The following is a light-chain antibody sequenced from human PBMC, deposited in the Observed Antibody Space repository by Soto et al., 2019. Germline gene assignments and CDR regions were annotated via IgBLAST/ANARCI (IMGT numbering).Light chain of an antibody. J-gene: IGKJ1*01. Sequence: DIQMTQSPSSLSASVGDRVTITCRASHSISNYLNWYQQKPGKAPKLLIYAASSMQSGVPSRFSGSGSETDFTLTISSLQPDDSATYYCQQSFSPLWTFGQGTNVEV. CDR3: QQSFSPLWT. V-gene: IGKV1-39*01. CDR1: HSISNY. CDR2: AAS.